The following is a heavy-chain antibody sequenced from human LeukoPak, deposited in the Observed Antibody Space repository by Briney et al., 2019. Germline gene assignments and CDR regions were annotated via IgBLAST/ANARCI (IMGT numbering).Heavy chain of an antibody. J-gene: IGHJ4*02. CDR1: GGSINNYY. Sequence: SETLSLTCTVSGGSINNYYWSWIRQPPEKGLEWIGYIYYSGSTSYNPSLKSRVTISVDTSKNQFSLKLSSVTAADTAVYYCARLGYSSGWYVWFGIDYWGQGTLVTVSS. D-gene: IGHD6-19*01. CDR2: IYYSGST. V-gene: IGHV4-59*08. CDR3: ARLGYSSGWYVWFGIDY.